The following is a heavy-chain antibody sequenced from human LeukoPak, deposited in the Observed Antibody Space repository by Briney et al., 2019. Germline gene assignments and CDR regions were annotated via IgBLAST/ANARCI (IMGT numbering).Heavy chain of an antibody. CDR2: VYQSGIT. J-gene: IGHJ4*02. D-gene: IGHD4-11*01. CDR1: RYSISSGYY. V-gene: IGHV4-38-2*01. Sequence: SETLSLTCAVSRYSISSGYYWGWIRQPPGKGLEWIGNVYQSGITYYNASLKSRVTISVDTSKNQFSLKLNSVTAADTAVYYCARRYSNSYFYYWGQGTLVTVSS. CDR3: ARRYSNSYFYY.